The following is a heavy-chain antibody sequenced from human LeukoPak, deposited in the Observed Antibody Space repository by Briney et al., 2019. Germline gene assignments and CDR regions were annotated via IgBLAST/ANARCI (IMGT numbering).Heavy chain of an antibody. Sequence: GGSLRLSCAASGFNVSSNYMSWVCQAPGKGLEWVSVLYGAGSTYYADSVKGRFTISRHDSQNTLFLQMNSLRAEDTAVYYCARGGTPGFSTGRIDYWGQGTLATVSS. V-gene: IGHV3-53*04. D-gene: IGHD6-19*01. J-gene: IGHJ4*02. CDR1: GFNVSSNY. CDR2: LYGAGST. CDR3: ARGGTPGFSTGRIDY.